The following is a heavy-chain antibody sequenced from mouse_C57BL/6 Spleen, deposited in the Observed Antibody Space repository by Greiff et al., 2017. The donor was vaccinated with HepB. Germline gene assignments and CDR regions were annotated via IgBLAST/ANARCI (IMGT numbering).Heavy chain of an antibody. CDR1: GFSFNTYA. CDR3: VRHVWFAY. CDR2: IRSKSNNYAT. J-gene: IGHJ3*01. Sequence: EVKLLESGGGLVQPKGSLTLSCAASGFSFNTYAMNWVRQAPGKGLEWVDRIRSKSNNYATYYADSVKDRFTIARDDSESMLYLQMNNLKTEDTALYYCVRHVWFAYWGQGTLVTVSA. V-gene: IGHV10-1*01.